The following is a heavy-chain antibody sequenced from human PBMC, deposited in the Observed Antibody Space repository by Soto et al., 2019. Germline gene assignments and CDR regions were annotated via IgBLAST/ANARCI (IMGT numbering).Heavy chain of an antibody. D-gene: IGHD2-15*01. CDR2: IYYSGST. J-gene: IGHJ5*02. CDR1: GGSSSSSSYY. V-gene: IGHV4-39*01. CDR3: ARSLPTRYCSGGSCYSTYHNWFDP. Sequence: SETLSLTCTVSGGSSSSSSYYWGWIRQPPGKGLEWIGSIYYSGSTYYNPSLKSRVTISVDTSKNQFSLKLSSVTAADTAVYYCARSLPTRYCSGGSCYSTYHNWFDPWGQGTLVTVSS.